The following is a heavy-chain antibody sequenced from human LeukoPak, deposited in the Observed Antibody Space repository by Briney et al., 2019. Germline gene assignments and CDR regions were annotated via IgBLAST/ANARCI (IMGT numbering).Heavy chain of an antibody. CDR2: TRNKANSYTT. V-gene: IGHV3-72*01. CDR1: GFTFSDHY. D-gene: IGHD3-22*01. CDR3: ARAHYYDSSGYLDY. Sequence: GGSLRLSCAASGFTFSDHYMDWVRQAPGKGLEWVGRTRNKANSYTTEYAASVKGRFTISRDDSKNSLYLQMNSLKTEDTAVYYCARAHYYDSSGYLDYWGQGTLVTVSS. J-gene: IGHJ4*02.